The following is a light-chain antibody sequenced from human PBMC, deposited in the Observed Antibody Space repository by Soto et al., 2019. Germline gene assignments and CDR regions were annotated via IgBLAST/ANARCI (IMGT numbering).Light chain of an antibody. V-gene: IGLV2-18*02. CDR2: EVS. J-gene: IGLJ1*01. Sequence: QSALTQPRSVSGSPGQSVTISCTGVSSDVDSYKRVSWYQQPPGTAPKLMIYEVSNRPSGVPDLFSGSKSGNTASLTICGLQGEDEADYYCCSYGGSHAWVFGTGTKLTVL. CDR3: CSYGGSHAWV. CDR1: SSDVDSYKR.